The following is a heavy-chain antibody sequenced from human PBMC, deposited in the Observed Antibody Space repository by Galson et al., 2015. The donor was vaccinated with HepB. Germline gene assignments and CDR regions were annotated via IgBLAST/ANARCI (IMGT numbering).Heavy chain of an antibody. CDR2: IIPIFGTA. V-gene: IGHV1-69*13. CDR1: GGTFSSYA. J-gene: IGHJ3*02. D-gene: IGHD2-2*02. CDR3: ARCGTGVVPAAIHGGGTHDAFDI. Sequence: SVKVSCKASGGTFSSYAISWVRQAPGQGLEWMGGIIPIFGTANYAQKFQGRVTITADESTSTAYMELSSLRSEDTAVYYCARCGTGVVPAAIHGGGTHDAFDIWGQGTMVTVSS.